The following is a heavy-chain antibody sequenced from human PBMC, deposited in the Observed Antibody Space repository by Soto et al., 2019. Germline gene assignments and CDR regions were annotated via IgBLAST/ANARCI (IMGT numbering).Heavy chain of an antibody. V-gene: IGHV3-23*01. CDR3: AKGGDYGSGLFDP. D-gene: IGHD3-10*01. J-gene: IGHJ5*02. CDR2: ISGSGGST. CDR1: GFTFSRYA. Sequence: EVQLLESGGGLVQPGGSLRLSCAASGFTFSRYAMSWVRQAPGKGLEWVSAISGSGGSTYYADSVQGRFTISRDNSINALYLQMNGLRAEDTAVYYCAKGGDYGSGLFDPWGQGTLVTVSS.